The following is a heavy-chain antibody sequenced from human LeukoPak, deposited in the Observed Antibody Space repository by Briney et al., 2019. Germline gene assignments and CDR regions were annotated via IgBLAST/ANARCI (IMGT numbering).Heavy chain of an antibody. CDR3: ARDRAYCSSTSCYVYMDV. J-gene: IGHJ6*03. V-gene: IGHV1-8*03. CDR2: MNPNSGNT. CDR1: GYTFTSYD. Sequence: ASVKVSCKASGYTFTSYDINWVRQATGQGLEWMGWMNPNSGNTGYAQKFQGRVTITTDTSTSTAYMELRSLRSDDTAVYYCARDRAYCSSTSCYVYMDVWGKGTTVTVSS. D-gene: IGHD2-2*01.